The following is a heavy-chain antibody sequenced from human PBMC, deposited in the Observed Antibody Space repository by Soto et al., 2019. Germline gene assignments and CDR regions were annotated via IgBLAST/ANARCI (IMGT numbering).Heavy chain of an antibody. V-gene: IGHV1-3*01. D-gene: IGHD3-3*01. J-gene: IGHJ4*02. CDR2: INAGNGNT. Sequence: ASVKVSCKASGYTFTSYAMHWVRQAPGQRLEWMGWINAGNGNTKYSQKFQGRVTITRDTSASTAYMELSSLRSEDTAVYYCARGPSTYYDFCSGKGPFDYWGQGTPVTVSS. CDR3: ARGPSTYYDFCSGKGPFDY. CDR1: GYTFTSYA.